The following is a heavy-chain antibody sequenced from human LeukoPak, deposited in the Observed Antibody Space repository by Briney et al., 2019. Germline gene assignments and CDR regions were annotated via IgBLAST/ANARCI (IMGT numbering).Heavy chain of an antibody. V-gene: IGHV3-23*01. D-gene: IGHD6-19*01. CDR2: ISGSGGST. CDR1: GFTFSNYA. CDR3: AKRGSSGLYCFDS. J-gene: IGHJ4*02. Sequence: PGGSLRLSCAASGFTFSNYAMSWVRQAPGKGLEWVAGISGSGGSTYYTDAVKGRFTLSRDNSENTLYLQMNSLRAEDTAIYYCAKRGSSGLYCFDSWGQGTLVTVST.